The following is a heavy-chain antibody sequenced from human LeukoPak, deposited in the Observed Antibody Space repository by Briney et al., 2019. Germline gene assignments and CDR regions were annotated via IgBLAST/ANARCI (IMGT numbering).Heavy chain of an antibody. J-gene: IGHJ4*02. CDR2: ISGSGGST. CDR1: RFTFSNFA. D-gene: IGHD2-2*01. V-gene: IGHV3-23*01. Sequence: GGSLRLSCAASRFTFSNFAMSWVRQAPGKGLEWASAISGSGGSTYYADSVKGRFTISRDNSKNALFLQMNSLRAEDTAVYYCAKSGPYCSSTSCNYFDYWGQGTLVTVSS. CDR3: AKSGPYCSSTSCNYFDY.